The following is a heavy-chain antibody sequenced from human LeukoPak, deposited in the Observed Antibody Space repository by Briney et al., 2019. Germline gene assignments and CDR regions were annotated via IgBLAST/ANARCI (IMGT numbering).Heavy chain of an antibody. Sequence: PSETLSLTCAVYGGSFSGYYWSWIRQPPGKGLEWIGEINHSGSTNYNPSLKSRVTISVDTSKNQFSLKLGSVTAADTAVYYCASYSGYDTLVDYWGQGTLVTVSS. CDR3: ASYSGYDTLVDY. V-gene: IGHV4-34*01. CDR1: GGSFSGYY. D-gene: IGHD5-12*01. CDR2: INHSGST. J-gene: IGHJ4*02.